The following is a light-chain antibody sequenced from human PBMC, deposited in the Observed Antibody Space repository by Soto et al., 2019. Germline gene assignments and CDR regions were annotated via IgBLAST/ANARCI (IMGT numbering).Light chain of an antibody. CDR2: DAS. CDR3: QQYNNWPWT. CDR1: QSVRNF. J-gene: IGKJ1*01. Sequence: DIVLTQSPATLSLSPGDTATLSCRANQSVRNFLAWYQQKPGQAPRLLIYDASNRATGIPARFSGSGSGTEFTLTISSLQSEDFAVYYCQQYNNWPWTFGQGTKVDIK. V-gene: IGKV3-11*01.